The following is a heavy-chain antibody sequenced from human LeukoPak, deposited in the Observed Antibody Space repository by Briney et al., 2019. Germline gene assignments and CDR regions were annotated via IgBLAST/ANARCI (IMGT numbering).Heavy chain of an antibody. CDR2: ISAYNGNT. Sequence: ASVKVSCKASGYTFTSYGISWVRQAPGQGLEWMGWISAYNGNTNYAQKLQGRVTMTTDTSTSTAYMELRSLRSDDTAVYYCARGYLYGDYPYYFDYWGQGTLVTVSS. CDR3: ARGYLYGDYPYYFDY. CDR1: GYTFTSYG. J-gene: IGHJ4*02. V-gene: IGHV1-18*01. D-gene: IGHD4-17*01.